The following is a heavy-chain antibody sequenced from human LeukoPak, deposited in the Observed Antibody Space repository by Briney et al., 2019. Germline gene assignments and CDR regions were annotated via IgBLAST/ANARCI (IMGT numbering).Heavy chain of an antibody. CDR3: ARDSSNPYGDQDWFDS. J-gene: IGHJ5*01. V-gene: IGHV1-46*01. CDR1: GYTFTSYY. D-gene: IGHD4-17*01. Sequence: ASVTVSCKASGYTFTSYYMHWVRQAPGQGLEWMGIINPSGGSTSYAQKFQGRVTMTRDTSTSTVYMELSSLRSEDTAVYYCARDSSNPYGDQDWFDSWGQGTLVTVSS. CDR2: INPSGGST.